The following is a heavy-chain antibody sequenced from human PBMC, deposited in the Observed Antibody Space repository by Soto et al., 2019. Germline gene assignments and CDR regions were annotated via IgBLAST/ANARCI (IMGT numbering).Heavy chain of an antibody. CDR3: TKDRVPDGIYSFDY. J-gene: IGHJ4*02. CDR2: IDLSGTTT. CDR1: GFSFCDYS. V-gene: IGHV3-23*03. Sequence: RLSRAAPGFSFCDYSMNLVRPAPGKGLEWVSFIDLSGTTTYYRDSVKGRFTIFKDKSMNTVYLQVNSLTVEDAAVYYCTKDRVPDGIYSFDYWGQGALVTVSS. D-gene: IGHD2-15*01.